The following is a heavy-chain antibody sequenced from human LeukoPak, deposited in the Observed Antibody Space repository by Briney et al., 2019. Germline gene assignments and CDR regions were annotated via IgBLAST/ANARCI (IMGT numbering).Heavy chain of an antibody. CDR2: INTSGST. CDR3: AKEGTTVSRGLDY. Sequence: TLSLTCSVSGGSINGYYWTWIRQPAGKGLPWIGRINTSGSTNYNPALKSGVTMSVDTSKNLFSLNLTSVTAADTAAYYCAKEGTTVSRGLDYWGQGTLVTVSS. V-gene: IGHV4-4*07. J-gene: IGHJ4*02. D-gene: IGHD4-17*01. CDR1: GGSINGYY.